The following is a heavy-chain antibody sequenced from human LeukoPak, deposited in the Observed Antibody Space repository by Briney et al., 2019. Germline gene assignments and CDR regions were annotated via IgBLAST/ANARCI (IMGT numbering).Heavy chain of an antibody. D-gene: IGHD5-24*01. J-gene: IGHJ4*02. CDR3: ARERRDVYNYYFDY. CDR1: GGSISSGDYY. V-gene: IGHV4-31*03. Sequence: SQTLSLTCTVSGGSISSGDYYWSWIRQHPGKGLEWIGYVYYSGSTYYSPSLKSRVTISVETSKNQFSLKLSFVTAADTAVYYCARERRDVYNYYFDYWGQGTQVTVSS. CDR2: VYYSGST.